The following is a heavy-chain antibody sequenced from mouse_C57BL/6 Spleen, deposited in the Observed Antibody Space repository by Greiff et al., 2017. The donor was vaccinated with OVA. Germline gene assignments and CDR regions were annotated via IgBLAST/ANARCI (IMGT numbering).Heavy chain of an antibody. V-gene: IGHV1-59*01. J-gene: IGHJ4*01. Sequence: QVQLKQPGAELVRPGTSVKLSCKASGYTFTSYWMHWVKQRPGQGLEWIGVIDPSDSYTNYNQKFKGKATLTVDTSSSTAYMQLSSLTSEDSAVYYCARYYYGSSVYYAMDYWGQGTSVTVSS. CDR2: IDPSDSYT. CDR3: ARYYYGSSVYYAMDY. D-gene: IGHD1-1*01. CDR1: GYTFTSYW.